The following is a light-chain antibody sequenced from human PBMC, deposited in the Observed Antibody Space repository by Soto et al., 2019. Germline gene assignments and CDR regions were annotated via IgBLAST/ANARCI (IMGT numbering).Light chain of an antibody. V-gene: IGKV1-5*01. Sequence: DIQMTQSPSTLSASVGDRVTITCRASQSISSWLAWYQQKPGKAPKLLIYDASRLESGVPSRFSGSGSGTEFTLTISSLQPDDFATYYCQQYNSYSPGITFGGGTKVEIK. CDR3: QQYNSYSPGIT. CDR1: QSISSW. J-gene: IGKJ4*01. CDR2: DAS.